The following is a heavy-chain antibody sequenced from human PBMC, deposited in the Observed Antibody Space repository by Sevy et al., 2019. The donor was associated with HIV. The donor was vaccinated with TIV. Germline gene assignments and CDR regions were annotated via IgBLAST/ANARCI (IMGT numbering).Heavy chain of an antibody. V-gene: IGHV3-7*01. CDR1: AFTFSSYW. D-gene: IGHD3-16*01. J-gene: IGHJ6*02. CDR3: ARTGSYADTYYYYYAMDV. CDR2: INQDGSEE. Sequence: GGSLRLSCAASAFTFSSYWMTWVRQAPGKGLEGVANINQDGSEENYVDSVKGRFTIFRDNAKNSLFLQMNSLRAEDTAVYYCARTGSYADTYYYYYAMDVWCPGTTVTVSS.